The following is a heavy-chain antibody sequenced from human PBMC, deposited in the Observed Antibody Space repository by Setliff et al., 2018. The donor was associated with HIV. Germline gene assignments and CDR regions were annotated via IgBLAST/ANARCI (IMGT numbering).Heavy chain of an antibody. Sequence: GESLKISCKGSGDSFPNYWIGWVRQLPGKGLEWMGIIYPGDSDTRYSPSFQGHVTISADKSISNAYLQWSSLKASDTAMYYCARGFYGYYYFDYWGQGTLVTVSS. J-gene: IGHJ4*02. CDR1: GDSFPNYW. CDR3: ARGFYGYYYFDY. V-gene: IGHV5-51*01. CDR2: IYPGDSDT. D-gene: IGHD4-17*01.